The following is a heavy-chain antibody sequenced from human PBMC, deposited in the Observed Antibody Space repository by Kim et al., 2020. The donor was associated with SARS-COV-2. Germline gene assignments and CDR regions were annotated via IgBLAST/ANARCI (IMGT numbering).Heavy chain of an antibody. J-gene: IGHJ4*02. CDR2: ISYDGSNK. CDR3: AKDRSFYDYVWGGYRPGPQDY. D-gene: IGHD3-16*02. V-gene: IGHV3-30*18. Sequence: GGSLRLSCAASGFTFSSYGMHWVRQAPGKGLEWVAVISYDGSNKYYADSVKGRFTISRDNSKNTLYLQMNSLRAEDTAVYYCAKDRSFYDYVWGGYRPGPQDYWGQGTLVTVSS. CDR1: GFTFSSYG.